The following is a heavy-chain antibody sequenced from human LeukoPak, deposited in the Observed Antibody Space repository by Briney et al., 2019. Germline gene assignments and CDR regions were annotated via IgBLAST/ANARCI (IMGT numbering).Heavy chain of an antibody. Sequence: GSLRLSCAASGFTFSSYSMNWVRQAPGKGLEWVSSISSSSRYIYYADSVKGRFTISRDNAKNSLYLQMNSLRAEDTAVYYCARGGSDILTQHDYWGQGTLVTVSS. CDR1: GFTFSSYS. D-gene: IGHD3-9*01. J-gene: IGHJ4*02. CDR3: ARGGSDILTQHDY. CDR2: ISSSSRYI. V-gene: IGHV3-21*01.